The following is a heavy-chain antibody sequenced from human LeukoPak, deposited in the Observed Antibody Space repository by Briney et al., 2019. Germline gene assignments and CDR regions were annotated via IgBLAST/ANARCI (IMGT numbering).Heavy chain of an antibody. CDR1: GYSISSGYY. CDR2: IYHSGST. V-gene: IGHV4-38-2*01. CDR3: ARQDDEYYYGSGSYFDY. D-gene: IGHD3-10*01. J-gene: IGHJ4*02. Sequence: SETLSLTCAVSGYSISSGYYWGWIRPPPGKGLEWIGSIYHSGSTYYNPSLKRRVTISVDTSKNQFSLKLSSVTAADTAVYYCARQDDEYYYGSGSYFDYWGQGTLVTVSS.